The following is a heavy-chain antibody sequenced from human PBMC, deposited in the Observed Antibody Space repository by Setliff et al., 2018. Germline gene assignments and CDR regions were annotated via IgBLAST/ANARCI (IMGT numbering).Heavy chain of an antibody. Sequence: LSCAASGFTFSNAWMSWVRQAPGKGLEWVGRIKSKTDGGTTDYAAPVKGRFTISRDDSKNTLYLQMNSLKTEDTAVYYCTTAPLAAASTCWGQGTLVTVSS. V-gene: IGHV3-15*01. J-gene: IGHJ4*02. CDR3: TTAPLAAASTC. CDR1: GFTFSNAW. D-gene: IGHD6-13*01. CDR2: IKSKTDGGTT.